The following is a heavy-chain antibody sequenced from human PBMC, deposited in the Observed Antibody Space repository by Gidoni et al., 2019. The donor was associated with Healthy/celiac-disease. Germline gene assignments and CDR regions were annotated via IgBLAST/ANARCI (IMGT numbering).Heavy chain of an antibody. CDR3: ARDGYTNYYYYGMDV. Sequence: QVQLVQSGAEVEKPGASVKVSCKASGYTFPGYYMHRVRQAPGQGLEWMGWINPNSGGTNYAQKFQGRVTMTRDTSISTAYMELSRLRSDDTAVYYCARDGYTNYYYYGMDVWGQGTTVTVSS. CDR2: INPNSGGT. V-gene: IGHV1-2*02. J-gene: IGHJ6*02. D-gene: IGHD5-12*01. CDR1: GYTFPGYY.